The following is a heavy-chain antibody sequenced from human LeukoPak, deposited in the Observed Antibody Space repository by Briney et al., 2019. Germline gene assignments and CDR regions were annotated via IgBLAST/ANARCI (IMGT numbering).Heavy chain of an antibody. CDR3: ARVRSYDILTGYYYYFDY. V-gene: IGHV4-59*01. J-gene: IGHJ4*02. CDR1: GGSISNYY. Sequence: SETLSLTCTVSGGSISNYYWSWIRQPPGKGLEWIGYIYYSGSTNYNPSLKSRVTISVGTSKNQFSLKLSSVTAADTAVYYCARVRSYDILTGYYYYFDYWGQGTLVTVSS. CDR2: IYYSGST. D-gene: IGHD3-9*01.